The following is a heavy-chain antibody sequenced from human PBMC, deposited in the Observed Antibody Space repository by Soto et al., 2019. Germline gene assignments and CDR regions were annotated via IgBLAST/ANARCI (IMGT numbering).Heavy chain of an antibody. Sequence: SETLSLTCAVYGGSFSGYYWSWIRQPPGKGLEWIGEINHSGSTNYNPSLKSRVTISVDTSKNQFSLKLSSVTAADTAVYYCARENRYYDFWSGYYSGWFDPWGRGTLVTVSS. CDR3: ARENRYYDFWSGYYSGWFDP. CDR1: GGSFSGYY. V-gene: IGHV4-34*01. D-gene: IGHD3-3*01. CDR2: INHSGST. J-gene: IGHJ5*02.